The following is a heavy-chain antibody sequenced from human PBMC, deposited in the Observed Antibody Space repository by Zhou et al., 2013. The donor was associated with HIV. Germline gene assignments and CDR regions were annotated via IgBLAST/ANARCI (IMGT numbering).Heavy chain of an antibody. V-gene: IGHV1-69*05. J-gene: IGHJ3*01. CDR3: ASPTMEQGVRGPFDL. Sequence: QVQLVQSGAEMKKPGSSVKVSCKASGDTFVSYAVSWVRQAPGQGLEWVGGIIPVFGSPTYAPKFQDRVTFTTDESTTTVYMELTSLTSEDTALYYCASPTMEQGVRGPFDLWGQGTMVIVSS. CDR2: IIPVFGSP. CDR1: GDTFVSYA. D-gene: IGHD3-10*01.